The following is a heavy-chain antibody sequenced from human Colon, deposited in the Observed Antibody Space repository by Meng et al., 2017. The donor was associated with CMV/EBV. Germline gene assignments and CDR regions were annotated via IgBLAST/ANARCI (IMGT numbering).Heavy chain of an antibody. V-gene: IGHV3-21*01. D-gene: IGHD2-2*02. J-gene: IGHJ5*02. CDR3: ARDSLGFGVVVPAAIGWFDP. CDR2: ISSSSYI. CDR1: GFTFSSYS. Sequence: GESLKISCAASGFTFSSYSMNWVRQAPGKGLEWVSSISSSSYIYYADSVKGRFTISRDNAKNSLYLQMNSLRAEDTAVYYCARDSLGFGVVVPAAIGWFDPWGQGTLVTVSS.